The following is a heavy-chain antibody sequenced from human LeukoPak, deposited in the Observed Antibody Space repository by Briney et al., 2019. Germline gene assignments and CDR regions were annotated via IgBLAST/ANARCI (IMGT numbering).Heavy chain of an antibody. CDR1: DVSISSYY. Sequence: PSETLSPTCTVSDVSISSYYWSWIRQPPGKGLEWIGYIYYSGSTKYNPSLTSRVTISIDTSKNQFSLKLNSVTATDTAVYYCARQPWNMGAYYFDLWGQGTLVTVSS. D-gene: IGHD1-26*01. CDR2: IYYSGST. CDR3: ARQPWNMGAYYFDL. V-gene: IGHV4-59*08. J-gene: IGHJ4*02.